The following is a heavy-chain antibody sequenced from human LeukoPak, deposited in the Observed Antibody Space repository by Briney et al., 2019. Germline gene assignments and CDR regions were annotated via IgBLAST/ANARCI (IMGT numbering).Heavy chain of an antibody. CDR2: IYTSGST. CDR1: GGSISSGDYY. V-gene: IGHV4-61*02. Sequence: SETLSLTCTVSGGSISSGDYYWSWIRQPAGKGLEWIGRIYTSGSTNYNPSLKSRVTISVDTSKNQFSLKLSSVTAADTAVYYCARADPSYYYYYMDVWGKGTTVTVSS. J-gene: IGHJ6*03. CDR3: ARADPSYYYYYMDV.